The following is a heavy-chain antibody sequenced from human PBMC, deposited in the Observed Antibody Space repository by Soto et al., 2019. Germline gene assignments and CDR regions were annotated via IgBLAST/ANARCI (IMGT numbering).Heavy chain of an antibody. CDR1: GYTFTAYF. D-gene: IGHD4-17*01. J-gene: IGHJ4*02. V-gene: IGHV1-2*02. CDR2: INPNSGDT. Sequence: GASVKVSCKASGYTFTAYFIHWVRQAPGQGLEWMGWINPNSGDTNYAQKFQGRVTMTRDTSFSTAYMEVGSLRSDDTAFYYCARDDSGGNSGILVDYWGQGTLVTVSS. CDR3: ARDDSGGNSGILVDY.